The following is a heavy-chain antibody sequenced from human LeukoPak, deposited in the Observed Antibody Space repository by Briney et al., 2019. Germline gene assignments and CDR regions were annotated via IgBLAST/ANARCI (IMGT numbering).Heavy chain of an antibody. CDR3: ARQGVSGGWTTDAFDI. D-gene: IGHD6-19*01. CDR2: IYSSGST. Sequence: SETLSLTRTVSGGSIISYYWSWIRQPPGKGLEWIGYIYSSGSTNYNPSLKSRVIISVDTSKNQFSLKLSSVTVADTAVYYCARQGVSGGWTTDAFDIWGQGTMVTVSS. CDR1: GGSIISYY. J-gene: IGHJ3*02. V-gene: IGHV4-59*08.